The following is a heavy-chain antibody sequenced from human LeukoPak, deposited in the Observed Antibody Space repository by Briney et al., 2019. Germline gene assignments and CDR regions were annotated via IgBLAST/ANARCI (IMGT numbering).Heavy chain of an antibody. CDR2: ISAYNGNT. J-gene: IGHJ1*01. D-gene: IGHD5-18*01. CDR3: ARGTGYSYGYGYFQH. V-gene: IGHV1-18*01. Sequence: GASVKVSCKASGYTFTSYGISWVRQAPGQGLEWMGWISAYNGNTNYAQKLQGRVTITADESTSTAYMELSSLRSEDTAVYYCARGTGYSYGYGYFQHWGQGTLVTVSS. CDR1: GYTFTSYG.